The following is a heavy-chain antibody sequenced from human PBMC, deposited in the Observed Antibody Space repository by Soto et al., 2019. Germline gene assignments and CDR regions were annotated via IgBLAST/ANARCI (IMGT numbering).Heavy chain of an antibody. V-gene: IGHV3-7*01. Sequence: GGSLRLSCAASGFTFSSYWMSWVRQAPGKGLEWVANIKQDGSEKYYVDSVKGRFTISRDNAKNSLYLQMNSLRAEDTAANYCARDLIYTAMVTEPIDYWGQEALVTVSS. J-gene: IGHJ4*02. D-gene: IGHD5-18*01. CDR2: IKQDGSEK. CDR1: GFTFSSYW. CDR3: ARDLIYTAMVTEPIDY.